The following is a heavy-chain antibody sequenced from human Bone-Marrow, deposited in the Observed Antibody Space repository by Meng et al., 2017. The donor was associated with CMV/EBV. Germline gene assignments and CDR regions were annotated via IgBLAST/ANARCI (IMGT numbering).Heavy chain of an antibody. CDR1: TFRSYA. Sequence: TFRSYAFSWVRQDPGQGLEWMGGINPVFGTPRYAQAFQGRVTITTDGSTSTVYMELSSLRSEDTAVYCCATGGETYYYDTSGYLFDNWGQGTLVTVSS. V-gene: IGHV1-69*05. J-gene: IGHJ4*02. D-gene: IGHD3-22*01. CDR2: INPVFGTP. CDR3: ATGGETYYYDTSGYLFDN.